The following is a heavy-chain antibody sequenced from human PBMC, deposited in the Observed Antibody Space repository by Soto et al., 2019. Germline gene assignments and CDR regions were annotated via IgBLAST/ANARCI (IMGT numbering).Heavy chain of an antibody. CDR3: ARMGTHYSSTSCYQWFDP. J-gene: IGHJ5*02. Sequence: SGPTLVNPTQTLTLTCTFSGFSLSTSGMCVSWIRQPPGKALEWLARIDWDDDKYYSTSLKTRLTISKDTSKNQVVLTMTNMYPVDTATYYCARMGTHYSSTSCYQWFDPWGQGTLVTVSS. CDR1: GFSLSTSGMC. CDR2: IDWDDDK. V-gene: IGHV2-70*11. D-gene: IGHD2-2*01.